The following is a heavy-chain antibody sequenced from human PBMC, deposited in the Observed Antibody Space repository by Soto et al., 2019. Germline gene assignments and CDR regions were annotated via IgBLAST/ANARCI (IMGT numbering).Heavy chain of an antibody. CDR3: ARLYCSASSCYSVGGFDY. J-gene: IGHJ3*01. Sequence: QVQLVESGGGVVQPGRSLRLSCAASGFTFSTYGMHWVRQAPGKGLEWVAPVRFDGRDKYSADSVRGRFTISRDNCKNTLYLQMNSLRAEDMAVYYCARLYCSASSCYSVGGFDYWGRGRMVTVST. D-gene: IGHD2-15*01. CDR1: GFTFSTYG. V-gene: IGHV3-33*01. CDR2: VRFDGRDK.